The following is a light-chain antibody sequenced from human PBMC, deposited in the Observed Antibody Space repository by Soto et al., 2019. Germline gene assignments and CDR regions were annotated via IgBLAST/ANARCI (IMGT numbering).Light chain of an antibody. V-gene: IGKV1-9*01. CDR3: QQLHDSTIT. CDR2: AAS. J-gene: IGKJ5*01. CDR1: EGIDSC. Sequence: ILFTQCPSSLSASVGDRVTITCRASEGIDSCFAWYQPRPGKAAKVLIYAASGLQSGVQSRFSRSGSGPDCTRTISSLQPEDVATYSCQQLHDSTITFGQGPRLEIK.